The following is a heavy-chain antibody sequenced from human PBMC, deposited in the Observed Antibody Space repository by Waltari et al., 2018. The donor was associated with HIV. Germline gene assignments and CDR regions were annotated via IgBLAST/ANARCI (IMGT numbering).Heavy chain of an antibody. CDR1: GASFGALQ. J-gene: IGHJ4*02. V-gene: IGHV1-69*02. Sequence: QVQLVQSGAELKKPGSSMKVSCTTSGASFGALQINWVRHAPGQGLQWLGTFVPIIQKKSSSEKFRARLILSADRSTTTAFLELAGLTSEDTGVYYCLLGSHYYESSAYYQLWGPGTLVTVSS. CDR3: LLGSHYYESSAYYQL. D-gene: IGHD3-22*01. CDR2: FVPIIQKK.